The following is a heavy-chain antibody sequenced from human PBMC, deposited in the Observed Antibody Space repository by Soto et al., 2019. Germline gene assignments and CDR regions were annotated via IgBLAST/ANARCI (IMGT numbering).Heavy chain of an antibody. Sequence: PGGSLRLSCAASGFSFSASYMNWIRQAPGKGLEWLSYIRASADTIYYADSVKGRFTISRDNARSSLYLQMNNLSAEDTAVYYCARGSNYGTHYYYYPGDVWGQGTTVTVSS. V-gene: IGHV3-11*01. D-gene: IGHD5-18*01. CDR1: GFSFSASY. CDR3: ARGSNYGTHYYYYPGDV. CDR2: IRASADTI. J-gene: IGHJ6*02.